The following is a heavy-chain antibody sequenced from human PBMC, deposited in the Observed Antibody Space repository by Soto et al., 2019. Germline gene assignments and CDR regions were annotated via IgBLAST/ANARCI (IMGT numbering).Heavy chain of an antibody. D-gene: IGHD6-6*01. CDR3: ARGGHSIAARPPLLNDAFDI. Sequence: GGSLRLSCAASGFTFGDYGMSWVRQAPGKGLEWVSGINWNGGSTGYADSVKGRFTISRDNAKNSLYLQMNSLRAEDTALYYCARGGHSIAARPPLLNDAFDIWGQGTMVTVSS. J-gene: IGHJ3*02. V-gene: IGHV3-20*04. CDR2: INWNGGST. CDR1: GFTFGDYG.